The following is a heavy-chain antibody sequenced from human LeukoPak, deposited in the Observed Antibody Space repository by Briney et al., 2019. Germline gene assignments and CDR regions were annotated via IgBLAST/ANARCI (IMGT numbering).Heavy chain of an antibody. CDR2: INPNSGGT. J-gene: IGHJ4*02. D-gene: IGHD3-22*01. CDR1: GYTFTDYF. CDR3: ARVSSITLIVVPDYFDY. Sequence: RASVSVSCKASGYTFTDYFMHWVRQAPGQGLEWLGWINPNSGGTNYAQKFHGRVTMTRDTSISTAYMELSRLKSDDTAVYYCARVSSITLIVVPDYFDYWGQGTLVTVSS. V-gene: IGHV1-2*02.